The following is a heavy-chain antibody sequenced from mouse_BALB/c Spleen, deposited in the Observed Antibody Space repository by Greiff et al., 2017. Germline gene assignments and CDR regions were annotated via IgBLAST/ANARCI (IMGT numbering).Heavy chain of an antibody. CDR3: ARVGYYPY. CDR2: ISSGGST. CDR1: GFTFSSYA. Sequence: EVHLVESGGGLVQPGGSRKLSCAASGFTFSSYAMSWVRQTPEKRLEWVASISSGGSTYYPDSVKGRFTISRDNARNILYLQMSSLRSEDTAMYYCARVGYYPYWGQGTLVTVSA. D-gene: IGHD2-3*01. V-gene: IGHV5-6-5*01. J-gene: IGHJ3*01.